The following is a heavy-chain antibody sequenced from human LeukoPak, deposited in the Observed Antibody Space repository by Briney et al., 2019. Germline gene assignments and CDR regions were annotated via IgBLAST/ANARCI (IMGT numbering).Heavy chain of an antibody. V-gene: IGHV3-15*01. D-gene: IGHD3-10*01. J-gene: IGHJ4*02. CDR1: GFTFNNAW. Sequence: GGSLTLSCAVSGFTFNNAWLSWVRQPPGKGLEWVGRIKSKSDGGTTDYAAPVKGSFTISRDDSKNTLYLQMNSLKTEDTAVYYCTTDPGLLGGQGTLVTVSS. CDR2: IKSKSDGGTT. CDR3: TTDPGLL.